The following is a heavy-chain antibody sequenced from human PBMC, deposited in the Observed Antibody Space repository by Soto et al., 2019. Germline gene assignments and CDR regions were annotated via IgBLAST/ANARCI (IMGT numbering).Heavy chain of an antibody. CDR3: ARDPLPLTYEAYYIAY. J-gene: IGHJ4*02. D-gene: IGHD3-22*01. Sequence: QVQLVESGGGVVQPGGSLRLSCAASGFTFSTYSMPWVRQAPGKGLEWLAVISSDGSKTYYADSVKGRFTISRDNSKNTLYLQMTNLRPDDTAVYYCARDPLPLTYEAYYIAYLGQGALVTVSS. V-gene: IGHV3-30-3*01. CDR1: GFTFSTYS. CDR2: ISSDGSKT.